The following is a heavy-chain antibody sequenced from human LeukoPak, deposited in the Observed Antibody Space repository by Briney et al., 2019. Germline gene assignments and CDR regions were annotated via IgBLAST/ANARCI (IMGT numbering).Heavy chain of an antibody. CDR1: GFTFNSYG. CDR3: AKGGYSSSWSTFDY. D-gene: IGHD6-13*01. CDR2: IRYDGSNK. Sequence: PGGSLRLSCAASGFTFNSYGMHWVRQAPGKGLEWVAFIRYDGSNKYCADSVKGRFTISRDNSKNTLYLQMNSLRAEDTAVYYCAKGGYSSSWSTFDYWGQGTLVTVSS. J-gene: IGHJ4*02. V-gene: IGHV3-30*02.